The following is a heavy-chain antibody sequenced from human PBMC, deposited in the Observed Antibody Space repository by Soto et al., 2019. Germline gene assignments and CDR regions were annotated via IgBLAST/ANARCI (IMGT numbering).Heavy chain of an antibody. CDR1: GTSISSGDYY. CDR3: AREYYYDSRGYYWSLDY. D-gene: IGHD3-22*01. CDR2: IYYSGST. J-gene: IGHJ4*02. V-gene: IGHV4-30-4*01. Sequence: SETLSLTCTVSGTSISSGDYYWCWIRQPPGKGLEWIGYIYYSGSTYYSPSLKSRLTISVDTSKNQFSLKLSSVTAADTAVYYCAREYYYDSRGYYWSLDYWGQGTLVTVSS.